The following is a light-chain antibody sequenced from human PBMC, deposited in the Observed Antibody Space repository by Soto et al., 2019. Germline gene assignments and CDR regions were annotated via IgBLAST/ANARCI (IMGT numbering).Light chain of an antibody. V-gene: IGKV1-5*03. CDR1: QSISTW. CDR3: QQYTIYSYT. CDR2: KAS. Sequence: DIQMTQSPSTLSASVGDRVTITCRASQSISTWLAWYQQKPGKAPKLLIYKASSLEGGVPSRFSGSGSGTEFTLTTSSLQPDDFATYYCQQYTIYSYTFGQGTKLEIK. J-gene: IGKJ2*01.